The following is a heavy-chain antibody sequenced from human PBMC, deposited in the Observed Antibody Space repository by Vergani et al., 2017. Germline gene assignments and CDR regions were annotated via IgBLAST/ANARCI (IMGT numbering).Heavy chain of an antibody. Sequence: EVQLVESGGVVVQPGGSLRLSCAASGFTFSSYAMSWVRQAPGKGLEWVSAISGSGGSTYYADSVKGRFTISRDNSKNTLYLQMNSLRAEDTAVYYCAKDHYDYVWGSSTAELLGYFQHWGQGTLVTVSS. D-gene: IGHD3-16*01. J-gene: IGHJ1*01. CDR1: GFTFSSYA. CDR2: ISGSGGST. CDR3: AKDHYDYVWGSSTAELLGYFQH. V-gene: IGHV3-23*04.